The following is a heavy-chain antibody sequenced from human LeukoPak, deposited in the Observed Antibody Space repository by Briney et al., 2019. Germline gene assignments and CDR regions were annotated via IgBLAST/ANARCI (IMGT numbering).Heavy chain of an antibody. Sequence: PGGSLRLSCAASGFSVNSNFMIWVRQAPGKGLEWVSVIYRGGNTYYADSVKGRFTIPRDNSKNTLYLQMDSLRAEDTAVYYCARGYSGYEYFDYWGQGTLVTVSS. J-gene: IGHJ4*02. CDR3: ARGYSGYEYFDY. CDR2: IYRGGNT. V-gene: IGHV3-53*01. CDR1: GFSVNSNF. D-gene: IGHD5-12*01.